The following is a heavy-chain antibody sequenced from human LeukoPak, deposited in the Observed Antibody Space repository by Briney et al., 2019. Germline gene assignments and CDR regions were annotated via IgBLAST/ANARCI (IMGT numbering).Heavy chain of an antibody. CDR3: VRAVWELDY. J-gene: IGHJ4*02. D-gene: IGHD1-26*01. Sequence: GGSLRLSCAASGFIFNRFWMSWVRQAPGKGLQWVAHIKDDGTEKYYLDSVRGRFTIARDDAWNSLYLQMNSLSDEDTAVYYCVRAVWELDYWGQGTPVIVSS. CDR2: IKDDGTEK. V-gene: IGHV3-7*01. CDR1: GFIFNRFW.